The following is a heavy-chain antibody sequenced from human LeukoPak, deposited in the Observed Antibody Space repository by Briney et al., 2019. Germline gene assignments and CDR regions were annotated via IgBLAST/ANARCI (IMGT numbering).Heavy chain of an antibody. CDR1: GGSMKTFY. V-gene: IGHV4-4*07. CDR3: ARGEGGSSGYYFSY. CDR2: IFSRGTT. D-gene: IGHD3-22*01. J-gene: IGHJ4*02. Sequence: SETLSLTCTVSGGSMKTFYWSWIRQPAGKGLEWVGRIFSRGTTNYNPSLKSRVTVSLDTSKNQFSLKLSSVTAADTAVYYCARGEGGSSGYYFSYWGQGTLVTVSS.